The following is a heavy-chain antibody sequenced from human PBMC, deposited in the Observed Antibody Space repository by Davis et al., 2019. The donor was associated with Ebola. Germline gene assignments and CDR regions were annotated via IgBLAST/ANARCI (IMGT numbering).Heavy chain of an antibody. D-gene: IGHD3-10*01. V-gene: IGHV3-30-3*01. CDR1: GFTFSSYA. CDR3: ARALLFDFDY. J-gene: IGHJ4*02. Sequence: GESLKISCAASGFTFSSYAMHWVRQAPGKGLEWVAVISYDGSNKYYADSVKGRFTISRDNSKNTLYLQMNSLRAEDTAVYYCARALLFDFDYWGQGTLVTVSS. CDR2: ISYDGSNK.